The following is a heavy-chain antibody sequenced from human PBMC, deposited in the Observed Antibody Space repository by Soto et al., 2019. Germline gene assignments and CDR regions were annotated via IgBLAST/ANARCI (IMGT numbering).Heavy chain of an antibody. CDR1: GFTFSSYA. Sequence: GGSLRLSCAASGFTFSSYAMHWVRQAPGKGLEWVAVISYDGSNKYYADSVKGRFTISRDNSKNTLYLQMNSLRAEDTAVYYCARDLAMYSSSSTFDYWGQGTLVTVSS. CDR2: ISYDGSNK. V-gene: IGHV3-30-3*01. J-gene: IGHJ4*02. CDR3: ARDLAMYSSSSTFDY. D-gene: IGHD6-6*01.